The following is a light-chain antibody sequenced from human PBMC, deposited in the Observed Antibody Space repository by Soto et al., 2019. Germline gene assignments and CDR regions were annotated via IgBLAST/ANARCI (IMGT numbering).Light chain of an antibody. CDR2: KAS. CDR3: HQFSFSHT. CDR1: QSISNW. V-gene: IGKV1-5*03. J-gene: IGKJ4*01. Sequence: DIQMTQSPSTLSASVGDRVTTTCRASQSISNWLAWYQQKPGKAPKLLIYKASTLESGVPSRFSGTGSGTEFTLTISSLQPDDFATYYCHQFSFSHTFGGGTKVEIK.